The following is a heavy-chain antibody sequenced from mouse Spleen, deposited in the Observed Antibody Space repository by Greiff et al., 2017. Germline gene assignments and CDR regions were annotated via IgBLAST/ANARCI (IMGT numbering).Heavy chain of an antibody. CDR2: IYPSDSET. Sequence: QVQLQQPGAELVRPGSSVKLSCKASGYTFTSYWMDWVKQRPGQGLEWIGNIYPSDSETHYNQKFKDKATLTVDKSSSTAYMQLSSLTSEDSAVYYCAGSNPYYFDYWGQGTTLTVSS. D-gene: IGHD1-1*01. CDR3: AGSNPYYFDY. V-gene: IGHV1-61*01. CDR1: GYTFTSYW. J-gene: IGHJ2*01.